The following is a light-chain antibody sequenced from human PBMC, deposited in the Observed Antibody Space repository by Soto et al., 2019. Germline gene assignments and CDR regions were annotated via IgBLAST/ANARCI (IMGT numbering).Light chain of an antibody. J-gene: IGKJ1*01. V-gene: IGKV2-28*01. CDR1: QSLLHSNGYNY. CDR2: LGS. CDR3: RQALQTRT. Sequence: DIVMTQSPLSLPVTPGEPASISCRSSQSLLHSNGYNYLDWYLQKPGQSPQLLIYLGSNRASGVPDRFSGSGSGTDFTLKISRGVAEDVGGYYCRQALQTRTCCQGTKVDI.